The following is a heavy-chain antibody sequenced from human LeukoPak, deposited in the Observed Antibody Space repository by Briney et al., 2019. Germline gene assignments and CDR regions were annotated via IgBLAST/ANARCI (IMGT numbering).Heavy chain of an antibody. V-gene: IGHV1-2*02. CDR2: INPNSGGT. J-gene: IGHJ5*02. CDR1: GYTFTGYY. CDR3: ARDNSVRDEAWWFSP. Sequence: ASVKVSCKASGYTFTGYYMHWVRQAPGQGLEWMGWINPNSGGTNYAQKFQGRVTMTRDTSVSTAYMDLSRLRSEDTAVYYCARDNSVRDEAWWFSPWGQGTLVTVSS. D-gene: IGHD5-24*01.